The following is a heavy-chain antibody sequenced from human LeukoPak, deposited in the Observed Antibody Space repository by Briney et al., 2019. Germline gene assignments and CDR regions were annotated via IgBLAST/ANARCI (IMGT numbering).Heavy chain of an antibody. Sequence: GGSLRLSCAVSGLPFSNHWMTWVRQAPGKGLERVANVNQDGSEKYYVDSVKGRFSISRDNAKSSLYLQMNSLRVEDTAMYFCAREGYGDYHIWGQGTIVTVSS. D-gene: IGHD4-17*01. V-gene: IGHV3-7*01. CDR2: VNQDGSEK. J-gene: IGHJ3*02. CDR1: GLPFSNHW. CDR3: AREGYGDYHI.